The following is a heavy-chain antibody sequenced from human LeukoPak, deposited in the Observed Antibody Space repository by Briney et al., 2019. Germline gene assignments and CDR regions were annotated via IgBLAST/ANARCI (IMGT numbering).Heavy chain of an antibody. CDR2: ISSTSGYK. V-gene: IGHV3-21*01. Sequence: GGSLGLSCAASGFIFRSYSMNWVRQAPGKGLEWVSSISSTSGYKYYADSVKGRFTVSRDNAKNSLYLQMNSLRVEDTAVYFCARERGAMYYFDYWGQGILVTVSS. D-gene: IGHD4/OR15-4a*01. J-gene: IGHJ4*02. CDR3: ARERGAMYYFDY. CDR1: GFIFRSYS.